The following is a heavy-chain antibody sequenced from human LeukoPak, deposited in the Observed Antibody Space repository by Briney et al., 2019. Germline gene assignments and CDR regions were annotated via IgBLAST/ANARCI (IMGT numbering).Heavy chain of an antibody. Sequence: GGTLRLSCAASGFTFSSYSMNWVRQAPGKGLEWVSYISSSSSTIYYADSVTGRFTISRDNAKNSMYIQINSLRAEDTAVYYCARDISSSWYYYYYMDVWGKGTTVTVSS. D-gene: IGHD6-13*01. CDR3: ARDISSSWYYYYYMDV. V-gene: IGHV3-48*01. CDR1: GFTFSSYS. CDR2: ISSSSSTI. J-gene: IGHJ6*03.